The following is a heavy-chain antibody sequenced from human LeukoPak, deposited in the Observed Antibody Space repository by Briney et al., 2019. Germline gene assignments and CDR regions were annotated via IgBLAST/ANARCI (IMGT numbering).Heavy chain of an antibody. J-gene: IGHJ3*02. CDR1: GFTFISYG. Sequence: GGPLRLSCVASGFTFISYGLTWVRQAPGKGLQWVSGISGNGDSTYYADSVKGRFTIARDNSKNTLYLQMNSLRAEDTALYYCVKGGWAPIFHIWGHGRKGSVSS. CDR2: ISGNGDST. V-gene: IGHV3-23*01. D-gene: IGHD6-19*01. CDR3: VKGGWAPIFHI.